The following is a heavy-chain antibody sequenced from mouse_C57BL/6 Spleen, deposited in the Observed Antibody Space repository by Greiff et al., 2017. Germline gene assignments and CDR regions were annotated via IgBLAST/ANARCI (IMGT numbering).Heavy chain of an antibody. CDR1: VYTFTSYW. Sequence: QVQLQQPGAELVKPGASVKMSCKASVYTFTSYWITWVKQRPGQGLVWSGDIYPGSGSTNYNEKIKSKATLTVDTSSSTAYMKLSSLTSEDTAVYYCAKREYYDYYEGSYYFDYWGQGTTLTVSS. J-gene: IGHJ2*01. D-gene: IGHD2-4*01. V-gene: IGHV1-55*01. CDR2: IYPGSGST. CDR3: AKREYYDYYEGSYYFDY.